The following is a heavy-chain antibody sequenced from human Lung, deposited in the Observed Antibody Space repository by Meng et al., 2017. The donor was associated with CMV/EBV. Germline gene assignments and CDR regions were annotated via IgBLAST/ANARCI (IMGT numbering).Heavy chain of an antibody. CDR3: SKPLTVDPPLGLYDFAMDV. CDR1: GFSFSSYS. D-gene: IGHD4-23*01. J-gene: IGHJ6*02. CDR2: ISSTSYTYV. V-gene: IGHV3-21*01. Sequence: GEXXKISCAASGFSFSSYSMNWVRQAPGKGLEWVSSISSTSYTYVYYADSVKGRFTITRDNAENPVYLHMNSLRVEDTAVYYCSKPLTVDPPLGLYDFAMDVXGQGXTVTVSS.